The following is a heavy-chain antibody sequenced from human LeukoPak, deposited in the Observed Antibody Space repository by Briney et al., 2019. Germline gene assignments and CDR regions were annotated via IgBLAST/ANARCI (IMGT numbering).Heavy chain of an antibody. CDR3: ATDRGRGAEWELKR. V-gene: IGHV1-24*01. Sequence: GTSVTFSCKVSGSTLSELSMHWVRQAPGKGLEWMGGFDPEDGETIYAQKFQGRVTMTEDTSTDTAYMELSSLRSEDTAVYYCATDRGRGAEWELKRWGQGTLVTVSS. D-gene: IGHD1-26*01. CDR1: GSTLSELS. CDR2: FDPEDGET. J-gene: IGHJ4*02.